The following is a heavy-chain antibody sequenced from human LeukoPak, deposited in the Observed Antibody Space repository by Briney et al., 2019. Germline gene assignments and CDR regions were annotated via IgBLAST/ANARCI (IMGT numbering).Heavy chain of an antibody. CDR1: GFSFSSYW. V-gene: IGHV3-74*01. CDR3: ARERFDP. CDR2: ISTDGSST. Sequence: QSGGSLRLSCAASGFSFSSYWMHWVRQAPGKGLVWVSRISTDGSSTNYADSVKGRFTISRDNAKNTLSLQMNSLRAEDTAVYYCARERFDPWGQGTLVTVSS. J-gene: IGHJ5*02.